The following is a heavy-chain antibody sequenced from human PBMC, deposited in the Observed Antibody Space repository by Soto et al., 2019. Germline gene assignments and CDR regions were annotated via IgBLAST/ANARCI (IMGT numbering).Heavy chain of an antibody. CDR3: AIARYYYDSSGYSLFDY. D-gene: IGHD3-22*01. Sequence: EASVKVSCKASGGTFSSYAISWVRQAPGQGLEWMGGIIPIFGTANYAQKFQGRVTITADESTSTAYMELSSLRSEDTAVYYCAIARYYYDSSGYSLFDYWGQGTLVTVSS. CDR1: GGTFSSYA. CDR2: IIPIFGTA. J-gene: IGHJ4*02. V-gene: IGHV1-69*13.